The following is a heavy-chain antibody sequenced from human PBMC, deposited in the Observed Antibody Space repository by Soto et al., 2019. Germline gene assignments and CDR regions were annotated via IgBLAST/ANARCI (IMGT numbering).Heavy chain of an antibody. CDR3: ARHNERGIPHVPDY. Sequence: SETLSLTCTVSGGSISSSGYYWGWIRQPPGKGLEWIGSIYYSGSTYYNPSLKSRVTISVDTSKNQFSLKLSSVTAADTAVYYCARHNERGIPHVPDYWGQGTLVTVSS. CDR2: IYYSGST. CDR1: GGSISSSGYY. V-gene: IGHV4-39*01. D-gene: IGHD1-1*01. J-gene: IGHJ4*02.